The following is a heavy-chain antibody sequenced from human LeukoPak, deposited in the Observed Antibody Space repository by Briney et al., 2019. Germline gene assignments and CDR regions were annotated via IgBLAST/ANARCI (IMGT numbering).Heavy chain of an antibody. V-gene: IGHV3-30*02. Sequence: GGSLRLSCAASGFTFSSYGMHWVRQAPGKGLEWVAFIRYDGSNKYCVDSVKGRFTISRDNSKNTLSLQMNSLRAEDTAVYYCVKDSVWFGEPNWFDPWGQGTLVTVSS. D-gene: IGHD3-10*01. J-gene: IGHJ5*02. CDR1: GFTFSSYG. CDR2: IRYDGSNK. CDR3: VKDSVWFGEPNWFDP.